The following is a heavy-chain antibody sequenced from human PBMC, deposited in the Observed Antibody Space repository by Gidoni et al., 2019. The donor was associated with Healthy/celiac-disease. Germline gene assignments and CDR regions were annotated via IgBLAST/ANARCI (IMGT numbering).Heavy chain of an antibody. CDR3: VRDGGCGYYDSSVGED. V-gene: IGHV1-69*19. Sequence: QVQLVQSGAEGKKPGSSVKLSCKASVVTCSSYAISWVRQAPGQGLEWMGAIIPIFGTANYAQTFQGRVTITADESTSTAYMELSSLRSEDTAVYYCVRDGGCGYYDSSVGEDWGQGTLVTVS. CDR1: VVTCSSYA. CDR2: IIPIFGTA. D-gene: IGHD3-22*01. J-gene: IGHJ4*02.